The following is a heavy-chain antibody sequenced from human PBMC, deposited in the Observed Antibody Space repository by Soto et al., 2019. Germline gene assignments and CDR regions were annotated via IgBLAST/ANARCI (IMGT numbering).Heavy chain of an antibody. CDR2: IYHSGST. CDR1: GGSISSSNW. V-gene: IGHV4-4*02. CDR3: ARFTMARGELGAKGYYYYGMDV. Sequence: SETLSLTCAVSGGSISSSNWWSWVRQPPGKGLEWIGEIYHSGSTNYNPSLKSRVTISVDKSKNQFSLKLSSVTAADTAVYYCARFTMARGELGAKGYYYYGMDVWGQGTTVTV. J-gene: IGHJ6*02. D-gene: IGHD3-10*01.